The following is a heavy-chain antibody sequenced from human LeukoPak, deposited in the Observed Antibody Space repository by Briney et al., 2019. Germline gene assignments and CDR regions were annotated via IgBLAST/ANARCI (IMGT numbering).Heavy chain of an antibody. CDR1: GFTFSSYA. V-gene: IGHV3-23*01. CDR3: AKEGHSSSWYLVTSEYFQH. CDR2: ISGSGGST. D-gene: IGHD6-13*01. Sequence: PGGSLRLSCAASGFTFSSYAMSWVRQAPGKGLECVSAISGSGGSTYYADSVKGRFTISRDNSKNTLYLQMNSLRAEDTVVYYCAKEGHSSSWYLVTSEYFQHWGQGTLVTVS. J-gene: IGHJ1*01.